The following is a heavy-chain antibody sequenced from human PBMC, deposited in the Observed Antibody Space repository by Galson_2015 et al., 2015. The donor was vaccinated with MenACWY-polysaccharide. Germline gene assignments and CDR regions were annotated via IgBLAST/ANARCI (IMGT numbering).Heavy chain of an antibody. Sequence: SLRLSCAASGFDFTRYSMNWVRQAPGKGLEWLSYITGSSETIYYADSVKGRSTISRDNAQKSLVLQLRSLTVEDTAVYYCARERAAVMAGRSGMDVWGQGTAVTVSS. V-gene: IGHV3-48*01. CDR2: ITGSSETI. CDR1: GFDFTRYS. CDR3: ARERAAVMAGRSGMDV. J-gene: IGHJ6*02. D-gene: IGHD2-21*01.